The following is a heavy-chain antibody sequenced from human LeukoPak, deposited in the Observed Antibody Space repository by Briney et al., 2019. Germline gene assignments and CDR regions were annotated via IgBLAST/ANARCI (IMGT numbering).Heavy chain of an antibody. D-gene: IGHD1-26*01. Sequence: GGSLRLSCAASGFTFSSYAMHWVRQAPGKGLEWVAVISYDGSNKYYADSVKGRFTISRDNSKNTLYLQMNSLRAEDTAVYYCALERAVGATIPWFDPWGQGTLVTVSS. CDR1: GFTFSSYA. CDR3: ALERAVGATIPWFDP. CDR2: ISYDGSNK. V-gene: IGHV3-30-3*01. J-gene: IGHJ5*02.